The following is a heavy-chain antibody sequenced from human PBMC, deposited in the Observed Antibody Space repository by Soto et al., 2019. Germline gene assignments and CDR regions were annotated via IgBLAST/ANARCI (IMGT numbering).Heavy chain of an antibody. CDR2: ISSGSATI. V-gene: IGHV3-48*02. J-gene: IGHJ4*02. D-gene: IGHD2-15*01. CDR1: GFTFSTYS. Sequence: EVQLVESGGGLVQPGGSLRLSCAASGFTFSTYSMNWVRQAPGKGLEWVSYISSGSATIYYADSVKGRFTISRDNAKNSMFLQMNSLRDEDTAVYYCARGYPPYFDPWGQGNLVTVSS. CDR3: ARGYPPYFDP.